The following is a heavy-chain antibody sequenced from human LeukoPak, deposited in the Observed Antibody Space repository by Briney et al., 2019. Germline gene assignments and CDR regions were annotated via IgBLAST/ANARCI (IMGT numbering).Heavy chain of an antibody. CDR2: IYNSGST. CDR3: ARLSLKVLEWSPTKGKETHYFDY. V-gene: IGHV4-38-2*02. J-gene: IGHJ4*02. Sequence: SETPSLTCTVSGYSISSGYYWGWIRQAPGKGLEWIGSIYNSGSTYYNPSLKSRVTISVDMSKNQFSLKTSSVTAADTAVYYCARLSLKVLEWSPTKGKETHYFDYWGQGTLVTVSS. D-gene: IGHD3-3*01. CDR1: GYSISSGYY.